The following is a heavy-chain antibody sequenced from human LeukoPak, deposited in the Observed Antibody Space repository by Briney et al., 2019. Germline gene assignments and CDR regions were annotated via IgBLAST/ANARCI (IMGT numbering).Heavy chain of an antibody. CDR2: ISGSGGFT. CDR1: GFTFSSYA. V-gene: IGHV3-23*01. Sequence: GWSLRLSCAASGFTFSSYAMSWVRQAPGKGMEWVSAISGSGGFTDYADSVKGRLTTSRDNSKNTLYLQMNSLRAEDTAVYYCAKDRIYSGSRGEFDYWGQGTLVTVSS. CDR3: AKDRIYSGSRGEFDY. J-gene: IGHJ4*02. D-gene: IGHD5-12*01.